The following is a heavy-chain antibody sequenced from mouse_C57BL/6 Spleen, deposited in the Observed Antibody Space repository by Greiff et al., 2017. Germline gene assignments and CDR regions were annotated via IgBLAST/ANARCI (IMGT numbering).Heavy chain of an antibody. V-gene: IGHV1-82*01. CDR3: ARSDCYGSSPFAY. D-gene: IGHD1-1*01. CDR2: IYPGDGDT. Sequence: QVQLKQSGPELVKPGASVKISCKASGYAFSSSWMNWVKQRPGKGLEWIGRIYPGDGDTNYNGKFKGKATLTADKSSSTAYMQLSSLTSEDSAVYFCARSDCYGSSPFAYWGQGTLVTVSA. CDR1: GYAFSSSW. J-gene: IGHJ3*01.